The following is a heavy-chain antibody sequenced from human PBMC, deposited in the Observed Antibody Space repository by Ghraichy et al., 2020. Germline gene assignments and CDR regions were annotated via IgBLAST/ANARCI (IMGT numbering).Heavy chain of an antibody. CDR2: ISWDGGST. V-gene: IGHV3-43D*03. Sequence: GALRLSCAASGFTFDDYAMHWVRQAPGKGLEWVSLISWDGGSTYYADSVKGRFTISRDNSKNSLYLQMNSLRAEDTALYYCAKDKLQGSGSYSFYFDYWGQGTLVTVSS. J-gene: IGHJ4*02. D-gene: IGHD3-10*01. CDR3: AKDKLQGSGSYSFYFDY. CDR1: GFTFDDYA.